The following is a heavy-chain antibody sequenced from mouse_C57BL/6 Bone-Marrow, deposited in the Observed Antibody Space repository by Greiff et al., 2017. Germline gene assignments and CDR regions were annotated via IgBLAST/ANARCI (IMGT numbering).Heavy chain of an antibody. J-gene: IGHJ4*01. V-gene: IGHV1-64*01. CDR2: IHPNSGST. D-gene: IGHD1-1*01. Sequence: VQLQQPGAELVKPGASVKLSCKASGYTFTSYWMHWVKQRPGQGLEWIGMIHPNSGSTNYNEKFKSKATLTVDNSSSTAYMQLSSLTSEDSAVYYCARFPYYYDSSFYAMDYWGQGTSVTVSS. CDR1: GYTFTSYW. CDR3: ARFPYYYDSSFYAMDY.